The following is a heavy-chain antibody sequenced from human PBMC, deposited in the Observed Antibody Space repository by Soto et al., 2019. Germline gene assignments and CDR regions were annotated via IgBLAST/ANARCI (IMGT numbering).Heavy chain of an antibody. CDR3: ARENWFQDY. CDR2: INVDGSET. V-gene: IGHV3-7*03. D-gene: IGHD3-9*01. CDR1: GFTYTTYW. Sequence: EVQLVESGGGLVQPGGSLRLSCVASGFTYTTYWMTWVRQAPGKGLEWVANINVDGSETFYVGSVRGRFTISRDNAKKSLYLQMTSLRAEDTAVYYCARENWFQDYWGQGTLVTVSS. J-gene: IGHJ4*02.